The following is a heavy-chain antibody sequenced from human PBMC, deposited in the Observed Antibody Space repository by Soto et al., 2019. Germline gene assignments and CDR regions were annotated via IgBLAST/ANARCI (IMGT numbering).Heavy chain of an antibody. J-gene: IGHJ3*02. Sequence: QLQLQESGPGLVKPSETLSLTCTVSGGSISSSSYYWGWIRQPPGKGLEWIGSIYYSGSTYYNPSLKSRVTISVDTSKNQFSLKLSSVTAADTAVYYCARPYTLNAFDIWGQGTMVTVSS. CDR3: ARPYTLNAFDI. CDR1: GGSISSSSYY. D-gene: IGHD5-18*01. V-gene: IGHV4-39*01. CDR2: IYYSGST.